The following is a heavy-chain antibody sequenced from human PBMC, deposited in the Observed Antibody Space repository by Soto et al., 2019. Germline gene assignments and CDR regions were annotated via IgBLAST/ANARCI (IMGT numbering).Heavy chain of an antibody. V-gene: IGHV3-30-3*01. CDR3: ARDGGYSSSPNDS. Sequence: GGSLRLSCAASGFTFSSYAMHWVRQAPGKGLEWVAVISYDGSNKYYADSVKGRFTISRDNSKNTLYLQMNSLRAEDTAVYYCARDGGYSSSPNDSWGQGTLVTVSS. J-gene: IGHJ4*02. D-gene: IGHD6-6*01. CDR1: GFTFSSYA. CDR2: ISYDGSNK.